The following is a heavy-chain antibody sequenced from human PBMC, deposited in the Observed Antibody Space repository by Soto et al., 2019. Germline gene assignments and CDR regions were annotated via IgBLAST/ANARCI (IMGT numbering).Heavy chain of an antibody. CDR2: ISSTTNYI. CDR3: ARESEDLTSNFDY. V-gene: IGHV3-21*01. Sequence: GGSLSLSCAASGFTFTRYSMNWVRQAPGKGLEWVSSISSTTNYIYYADSMKGRFTVSRDNAKNSVYLEMNSLSAEDTAVYYCARESEDLTSNFDYWGQGTLVTVSP. J-gene: IGHJ4*02. CDR1: GFTFTRYS.